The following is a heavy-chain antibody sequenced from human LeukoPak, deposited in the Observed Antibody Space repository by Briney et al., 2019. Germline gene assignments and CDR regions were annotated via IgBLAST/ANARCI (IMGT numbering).Heavy chain of an antibody. D-gene: IGHD3-16*02. Sequence: ASVKVSCKASGGTFSSYAISWVRQAPGQGPEWMGGIIPIFGTANYAQKFQGRVTITADESTSTAYMELSSLRSEDTAVYYCARVMITFGGVIVDNWFDPWGQGTLVTVSS. CDR1: GGTFSSYA. V-gene: IGHV1-69*13. J-gene: IGHJ5*02. CDR3: ARVMITFGGVIVDNWFDP. CDR2: IIPIFGTA.